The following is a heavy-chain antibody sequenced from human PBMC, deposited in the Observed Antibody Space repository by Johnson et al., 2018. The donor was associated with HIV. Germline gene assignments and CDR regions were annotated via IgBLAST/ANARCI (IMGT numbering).Heavy chain of an antibody. D-gene: IGHD5-12*01. V-gene: IGHV3-9*01. CDR3: AKDFGYPRPRDAFDI. CDR1: GFTFDDYA. J-gene: IGHJ3*02. Sequence: VQLVESGGGLVQPGRSLRLSCTASGFTFDDYAMHWVRQAPGKGLEWVSGITWNSGSIGYADSVKGRFTISRDNSKNTLYLQMNSLGAEDTAVYYCAKDFGYPRPRDAFDIWGQGTMVTVSS. CDR2: ITWNSGSI.